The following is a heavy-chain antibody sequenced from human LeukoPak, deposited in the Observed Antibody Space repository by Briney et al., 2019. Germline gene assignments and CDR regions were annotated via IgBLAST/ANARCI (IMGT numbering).Heavy chain of an antibody. D-gene: IGHD3-16*01. J-gene: IGHJ4*02. V-gene: IGHV3-30*18. Sequence: PGGSLRLSCAASGFTFSSYGMHWVRQAPGKGLEWVAVISYDGSNKYYADSVKGRFTISRDNSKNTLYLQMNSLRAEDTAVYYCANSLGGYWGQGTLVTVSS. CDR2: ISYDGSNK. CDR1: GFTFSSYG. CDR3: ANSLGGY.